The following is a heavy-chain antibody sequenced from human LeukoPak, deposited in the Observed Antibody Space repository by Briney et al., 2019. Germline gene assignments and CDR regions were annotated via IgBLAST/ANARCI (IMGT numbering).Heavy chain of an antibody. CDR3: ARVDGSSCYEYYYYYMDV. Sequence: PGGSLRLSCAASGFTFSSYAMHWVRRAPGKGLEYVSGISSNGGSTYYANSVKGRFTISRDNSKYTLYLQMGSLRAEDTAVYYCARVDGSSCYEYYYYYMDVWGKGTTVTVSS. CDR1: GFTFSSYA. D-gene: IGHD6-13*01. J-gene: IGHJ6*03. V-gene: IGHV3-64*01. CDR2: ISSNGGST.